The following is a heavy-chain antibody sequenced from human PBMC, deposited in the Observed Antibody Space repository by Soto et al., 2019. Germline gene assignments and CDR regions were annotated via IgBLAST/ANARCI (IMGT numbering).Heavy chain of an antibody. CDR2: IIPIFGTA. Sequence: ASVKVSCKASGGTFSSYAISWVRQAPGQGLEWMGGIIPIFGTANYAQKFQGRVTITADESTSTAYMELSSLRSEDTAVYYCARGGTDTAMATTYYYYYMDVWGKGTTVTVSS. CDR1: GGTFSSYA. J-gene: IGHJ6*03. CDR3: ARGGTDTAMATTYYYYYMDV. V-gene: IGHV1-69*13. D-gene: IGHD5-18*01.